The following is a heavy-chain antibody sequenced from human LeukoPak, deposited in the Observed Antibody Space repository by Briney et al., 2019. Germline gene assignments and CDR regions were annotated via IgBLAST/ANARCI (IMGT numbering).Heavy chain of an antibody. D-gene: IGHD6-13*01. Sequence: GGSLRLSCAASGFTFSSYWMSWVRQAPGKGLEWVGRIKSEIDGGTRDYAAPVKGRFTVSRDDSKSTLYLQMNSPKTEDTAVYYCSTGGDVMIAGTRAFDIWGQGTMVTVSS. CDR3: STGGDVMIAGTRAFDI. CDR1: GFTFSSYW. CDR2: IKSEIDGGTR. J-gene: IGHJ3*02. V-gene: IGHV3-15*05.